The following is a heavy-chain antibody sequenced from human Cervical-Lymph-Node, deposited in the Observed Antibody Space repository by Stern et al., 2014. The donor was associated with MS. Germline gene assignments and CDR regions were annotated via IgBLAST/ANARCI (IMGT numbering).Heavy chain of an antibody. Sequence: QVQLVQSGSGQAKPSQTLSLTCAVSGGSISSGGSSWNWIRQPPGKGLEWIGFIYHSGSTYYNPSLKVRVFLSVATSKNLFTLDIRTLTAADTAVYYCARGGVIYTQDRNGFDVWGQGTMVTVSS. V-gene: IGHV4-30-2*01. D-gene: IGHD2-21*01. CDR3: ARGGVIYTQDRNGFDV. CDR2: IYHSGST. J-gene: IGHJ3*01. CDR1: GGSISSGGSS.